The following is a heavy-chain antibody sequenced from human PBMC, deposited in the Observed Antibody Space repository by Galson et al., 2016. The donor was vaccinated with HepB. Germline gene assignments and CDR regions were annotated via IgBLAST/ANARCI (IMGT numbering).Heavy chain of an antibody. V-gene: IGHV3-23*01. J-gene: IGHJ4*02. Sequence: SLRLSCAASGFTFSNYMMNWVRQAPGKGLEWVSAIGGSGGDTYYADSVKGRFTISRDNSKNTLYLHIHSLRAEDTAVYYCARRYDTPGYYYIDFWGKGTLVTFSS. CDR3: ARRYDTPGYYYIDF. D-gene: IGHD3-22*01. CDR2: IGGSGGDT. CDR1: GFTFSNYM.